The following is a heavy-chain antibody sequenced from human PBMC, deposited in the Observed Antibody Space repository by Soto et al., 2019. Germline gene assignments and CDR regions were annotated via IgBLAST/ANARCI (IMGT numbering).Heavy chain of an antibody. Sequence: EVQLVESGGGLVQPGGSLRLSCAASGFTFNSYEMNWVRQAPGKGLEWVSYISSSGSTIYYADSVKGRFTISRDNAKNSLYLQMNSLRAEDTAVYYCARGARNCGGDCYPRYFDYWGQGTLVTVSS. D-gene: IGHD2-21*02. CDR2: ISSSGSTI. J-gene: IGHJ4*02. V-gene: IGHV3-48*03. CDR1: GFTFNSYE. CDR3: ARGARNCGGDCYPRYFDY.